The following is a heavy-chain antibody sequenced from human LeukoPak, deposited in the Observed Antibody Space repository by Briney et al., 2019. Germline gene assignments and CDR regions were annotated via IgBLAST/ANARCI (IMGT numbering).Heavy chain of an antibody. CDR3: ARGGRGRFLEWLFGY. D-gene: IGHD3-3*01. CDR2: INHSGST. J-gene: IGHJ4*02. Sequence: SETLSLTCAVYGGSFSGYYWSWIRQPPGKGLEWMGEINHSGSTNYNPSLKSRVTISVDTSKNQFSLKLSSVTAADTAVYYCARGGRGRFLEWLFGYWGQGTLVTVSS. V-gene: IGHV4-34*01. CDR1: GGSFSGYY.